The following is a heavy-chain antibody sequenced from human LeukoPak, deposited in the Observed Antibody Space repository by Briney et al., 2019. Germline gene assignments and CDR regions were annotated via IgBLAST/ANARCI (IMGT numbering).Heavy chain of an antibody. V-gene: IGHV4-39*07. Sequence: SETLSLTCTVSGGSISSSSYYWGWIRQPPGKGLEWIGSIYYSGSTNYNPSLKGRVTISVDTSKNQFSLKLSSVTAADTAVYYCARDVSSTSPASGWFDPWGQGTLVTVSS. CDR1: GGSISSSSYY. CDR2: IYYSGST. J-gene: IGHJ5*02. CDR3: ARDVSSTSPASGWFDP. D-gene: IGHD2-2*01.